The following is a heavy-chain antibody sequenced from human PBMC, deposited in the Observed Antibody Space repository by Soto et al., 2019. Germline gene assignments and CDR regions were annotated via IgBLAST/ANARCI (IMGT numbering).Heavy chain of an antibody. CDR3: ARGPNPYFFDY. CDR1: GYTFSSYA. V-gene: IGHV1-3*01. Sequence: GASVKVSCKASGYTFSSYAMHWVRQAPGQRLEWMGWINAGNGNTKYSQKFQGRVTITRDTSASTAYMELSSLRSEDTAVYSCARGPNPYFFDYWGQGTLVTVS. J-gene: IGHJ4*02. CDR2: INAGNGNT.